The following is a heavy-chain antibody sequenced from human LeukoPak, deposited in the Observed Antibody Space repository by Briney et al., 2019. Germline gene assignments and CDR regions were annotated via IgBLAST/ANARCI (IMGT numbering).Heavy chain of an antibody. Sequence: SETLSLTCTVSGGSISSYYWSWVRQPPGKGLEWIGYIYYSGSTNYSPSLKSRVTISVDMSKNQFSLKLSSVTAADTAVYYCARTLGYCSGGSCSRDFGFDYWGQGTLVTVSS. CDR3: ARTLGYCSGGSCSRDFGFDY. J-gene: IGHJ4*02. D-gene: IGHD2-15*01. V-gene: IGHV4-59*01. CDR1: GGSISSYY. CDR2: IYYSGST.